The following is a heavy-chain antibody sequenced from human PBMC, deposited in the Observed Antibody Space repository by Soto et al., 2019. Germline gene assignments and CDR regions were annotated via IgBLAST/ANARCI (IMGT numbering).Heavy chain of an antibody. V-gene: IGHV3-48*04. CDR3: ARVGAYRDFDY. CDR1: GFTFSSYS. CDR2: ISSSSSTI. D-gene: IGHD1-26*01. J-gene: IGHJ4*02. Sequence: PGGSLRLSCAASGFTFSSYSMNWVRQAPGKGLEWVSYISSSSSTIYYADSVKGRFTISRDSAKNSLYLQMNSLRAEDTAVYYCARVGAYRDFDYWGQGTLVTVSS.